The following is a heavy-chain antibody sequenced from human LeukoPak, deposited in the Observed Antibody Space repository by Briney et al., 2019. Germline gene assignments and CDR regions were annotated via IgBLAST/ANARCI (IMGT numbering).Heavy chain of an antibody. Sequence: SETLSLTCTVSGGSISSSSYYWGWIRQPPGKGLEWIGSIYYSGSTNYNPSLTSRVAISVDTSKNQFSLKVSSVTAADTAVYYCASGGPYSGYIYWGQGTLVTVSS. CDR1: GGSISSSSYY. D-gene: IGHD5-12*01. CDR3: ASGGPYSGYIY. CDR2: IYYSGST. V-gene: IGHV4-39*07. J-gene: IGHJ4*02.